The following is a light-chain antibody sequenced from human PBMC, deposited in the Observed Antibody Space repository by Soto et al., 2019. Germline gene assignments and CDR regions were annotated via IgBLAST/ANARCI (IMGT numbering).Light chain of an antibody. CDR3: QQTFSIPWT. CDR1: QSISSY. Sequence: DIQMTQSPSSLSASVGDRVTITCRASQSISSYLNWYQHKPGKAPKLLIYAAFSLQSGVPSRFSGSGSGTDFTLTISSLQPEDFATYYCQQTFSIPWTFGQGTKVEIK. CDR2: AAF. V-gene: IGKV1-39*01. J-gene: IGKJ1*01.